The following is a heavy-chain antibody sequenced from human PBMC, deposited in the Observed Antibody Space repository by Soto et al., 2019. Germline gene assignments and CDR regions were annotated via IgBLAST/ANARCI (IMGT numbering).Heavy chain of an antibody. V-gene: IGHV3-66*01. CDR2: IYSGGST. Sequence: GGSLRLSCAASGFTVSSNYMSWVRQAPGKGLEWVSVIYSGGSTYYADSVKGRFTISRDNSKNTLYLQMNSLRAEDTAVYYCARGVVPRYDFWSGQRRYYYYMDVWGKGTTVTVSS. J-gene: IGHJ6*03. D-gene: IGHD3-3*01. CDR1: GFTVSSNY. CDR3: ARGVVPRYDFWSGQRRYYYYMDV.